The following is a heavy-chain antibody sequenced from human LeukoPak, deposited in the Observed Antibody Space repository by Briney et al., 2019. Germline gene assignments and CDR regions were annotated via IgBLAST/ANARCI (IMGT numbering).Heavy chain of an antibody. Sequence: PGGSLRLSCAASGFTFSSYWMSWVRQAPGKGLEWVANIKQNGSEKYYVDSVKGRFTISRDNAKNSLYLQMNNLRAEDTAVYYCARGHVLLWFGEFHYWGQGTLVTVSS. D-gene: IGHD3-10*01. V-gene: IGHV3-7*03. CDR2: IKQNGSEK. CDR1: GFTFSSYW. J-gene: IGHJ4*02. CDR3: ARGHVLLWFGEFHY.